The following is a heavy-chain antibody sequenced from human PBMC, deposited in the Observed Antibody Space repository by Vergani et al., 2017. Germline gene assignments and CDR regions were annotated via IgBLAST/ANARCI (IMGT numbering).Heavy chain of an antibody. CDR1: GFTFSSYA. CDR3: VKGYCSSTSCYKDYYYYGMDV. V-gene: IGHV3-64D*06. CDR2: ISSNGGST. J-gene: IGHJ6*02. D-gene: IGHD2-2*02. Sequence: EVQLVESGGGLVQPGGSLRLSCSASGFTFSSYAMHWVRQAPGKGLEYVSAISSNGGSTYYADSVKGRFTISRDNSKNTLYLQMSSLRAEDTAVYYCVKGYCSSTSCYKDYYYYGMDVWGQGTTVTVSS.